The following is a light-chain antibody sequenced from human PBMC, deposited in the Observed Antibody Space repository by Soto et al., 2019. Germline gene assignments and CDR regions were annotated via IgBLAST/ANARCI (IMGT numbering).Light chain of an antibody. Sequence: EIVMTQSPATLSVSPGERVTLSCRASQSVSSNLAWYQQKPGQAPRLLIYGASTRATGIPARFSGSGSATEFTLTISSLQSEDFVVYYCQQYNNWPPIYTFGQGTKLEIK. CDR3: QQYNNWPPIYT. J-gene: IGKJ2*01. CDR2: GAS. V-gene: IGKV3-15*01. CDR1: QSVSSN.